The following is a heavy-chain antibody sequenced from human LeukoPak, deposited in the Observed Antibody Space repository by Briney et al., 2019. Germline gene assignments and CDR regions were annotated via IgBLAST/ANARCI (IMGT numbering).Heavy chain of an antibody. J-gene: IGHJ4*02. V-gene: IGHV3-30-3*01. Sequence: GGSLRLSCAASGFTFSSYAMHWVRQAPGKGLEWVAVISYDGSNRYYADSVKGRFTISRDNSKNTLYLQMNSLRAEDTAVYYCARDLWGLYDYVWGSYLGLSYWGQGTLVTVSS. D-gene: IGHD3-16*01. CDR3: ARDLWGLYDYVWGSYLGLSY. CDR2: ISYDGSNR. CDR1: GFTFSSYA.